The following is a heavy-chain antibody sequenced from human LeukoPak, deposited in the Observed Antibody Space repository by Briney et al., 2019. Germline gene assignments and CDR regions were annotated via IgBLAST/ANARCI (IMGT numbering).Heavy chain of an antibody. Sequence: PGGSLRLSCAASGFTFSSYSMSWVRQAPGQGLEWFSAIIGSGGSTYYADTVKGRFTISRDNSKSTPYLQMDSLRAEDTAVYYCAKVPVFSLTISEVVTDDAFDIWGQGTIVTVSS. V-gene: IGHV3-23*01. CDR3: AKVPVFSLTISEVVTDDAFDI. CDR1: GFTFSSYS. D-gene: IGHD3-3*01. J-gene: IGHJ3*02. CDR2: IIGSGGST.